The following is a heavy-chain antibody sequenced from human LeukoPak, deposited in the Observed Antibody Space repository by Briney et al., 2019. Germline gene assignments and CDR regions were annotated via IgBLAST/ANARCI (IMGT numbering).Heavy chain of an antibody. Sequence: PSETLSLTCTVSGGSISSFYWSWIRQSAGKGLEWIGRIYSSGSANYNPSLKSRVTMSVDMSKKQISLKLTSVTAADTALYYCARNMGYCSSTSCCNYFDPWGQGLLVTVSS. J-gene: IGHJ5*02. CDR2: IYSSGSA. CDR1: GGSISSFY. D-gene: IGHD2-2*01. CDR3: ARNMGYCSSTSCCNYFDP. V-gene: IGHV4-4*07.